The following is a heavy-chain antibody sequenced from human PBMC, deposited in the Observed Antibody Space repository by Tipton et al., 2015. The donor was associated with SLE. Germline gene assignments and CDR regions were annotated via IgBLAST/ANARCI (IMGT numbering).Heavy chain of an antibody. D-gene: IGHD6-19*01. V-gene: IGHV3-30*02. CDR1: GFTFSTYG. CDR2: IRYDGSNM. J-gene: IGHJ4*02. Sequence: SLRLSCTASGFTFSTYGMHWVRQAPGKGLEWVTFIRYDGSNMYYADSVKGRFTISRDNSKNTLYLQMNSLTGEDTALYYCAKDGGSEQWLPTYFDYWGQGNLVTVSS. CDR3: AKDGGSEQWLPTYFDY.